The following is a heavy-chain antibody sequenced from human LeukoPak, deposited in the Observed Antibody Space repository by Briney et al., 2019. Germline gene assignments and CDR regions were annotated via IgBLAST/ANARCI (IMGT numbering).Heavy chain of an antibody. Sequence: SETLSLTCTVSGGSISSYYWSWIRQPPGKGLEWIGYIYYSGSTNYNPSLKSRVTMSVDTSKNQFSLKLSSVTAADTAIYYCARGAERGYCSGGSCYSTFDCWGQGTLVTVSS. CDR1: GGSISSYY. CDR3: ARGAERGYCSGGSCYSTFDC. D-gene: IGHD2-15*01. J-gene: IGHJ4*02. CDR2: IYYSGST. V-gene: IGHV4-59*12.